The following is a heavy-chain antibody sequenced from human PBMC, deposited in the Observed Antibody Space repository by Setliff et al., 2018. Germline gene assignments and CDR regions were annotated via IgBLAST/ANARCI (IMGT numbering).Heavy chain of an antibody. V-gene: IGHV4-34*01. CDR3: ARSEGRRDGYNW. CDR1: GGSFSGYY. CDR2: INHSGST. Sequence: SETLSLTCAVYGGSFSGYYWSWIRQPPGKGLEWIGEINHSGSTNYTPSLKSRVTISVDTSKNQFSLKLSSVTAADTAVYYCARSEGRRDGYNWWGQGTLVTVSS. D-gene: IGHD5-12*01. J-gene: IGHJ4*02.